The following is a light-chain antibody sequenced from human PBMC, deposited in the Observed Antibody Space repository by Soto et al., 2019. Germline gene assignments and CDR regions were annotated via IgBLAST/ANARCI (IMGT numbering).Light chain of an antibody. J-gene: IGLJ1*01. CDR1: SSYVGGYNS. CDR2: DVN. Sequence: QSALTQPCSVSGTPGQSVSISCTATSSYVGGYNSISWYQQHPGKAPRLMIYDVNVRPSGVPHRFSGSRSGNTASLTISGLQAEDEAEYYCCSYAGTDTHYVFGTGTKV. CDR3: CSYAGTDTHYV. V-gene: IGLV2-11*01.